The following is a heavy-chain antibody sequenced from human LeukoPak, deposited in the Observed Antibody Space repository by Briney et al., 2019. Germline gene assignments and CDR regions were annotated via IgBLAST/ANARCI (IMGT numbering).Heavy chain of an antibody. CDR1: GFTFSDYS. D-gene: IGHD1-26*01. J-gene: IGHJ4*02. V-gene: IGHV3-48*01. Sequence: GGSLRLSCGASGFTFSDYSMNWVRQAPGKGLEWISYISSSGSTMYYADSVKGRFIISRDNAKSSLYLQMNSLRAEDTAIYYCARDNVGAWSLIDYWGQGNLVTVSS. CDR3: ARDNVGAWSLIDY. CDR2: ISSSGSTM.